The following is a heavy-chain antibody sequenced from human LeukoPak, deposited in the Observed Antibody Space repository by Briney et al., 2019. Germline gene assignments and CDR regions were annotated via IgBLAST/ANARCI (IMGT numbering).Heavy chain of an antibody. CDR2: IYTSGST. V-gene: IGHV4-4*07. CDR1: GGSISSYY. D-gene: IGHD2-15*01. Sequence: KPSETLSLTCTVSGGSISSYYWSWIRQPAGKGLEWIGRIYTSGSTNYNPSLKSRVTMSVDTSKNQFSLKLSSVTAAATAVYYCARGRVKVVAGKAYWFDPWGQGTLVTVSS. J-gene: IGHJ5*02. CDR3: ARGRVKVVAGKAYWFDP.